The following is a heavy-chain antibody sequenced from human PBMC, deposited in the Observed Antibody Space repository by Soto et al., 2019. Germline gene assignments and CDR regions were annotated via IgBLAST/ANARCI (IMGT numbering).Heavy chain of an antibody. CDR2: INHSGST. CDR3: AGSPYCSSTSCFSLGYYMDV. V-gene: IGHV4-34*01. Sequence: PSETLSLTCAVYGGSFSGYYWSWIRQPPGEGLEWIGEINHSGSTNYNPSLKSRVTISVDTSKNQFSLKLSSVTAADTAVYYCAGSPYCSSTSCFSLGYYMDVWGKGTTVTVSS. CDR1: GGSFSGYY. J-gene: IGHJ6*03. D-gene: IGHD2-2*01.